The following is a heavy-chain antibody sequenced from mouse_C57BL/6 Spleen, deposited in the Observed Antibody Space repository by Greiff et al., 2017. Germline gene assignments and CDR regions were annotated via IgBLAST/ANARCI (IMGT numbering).Heavy chain of an antibody. CDR2: IHPSDSDT. V-gene: IGHV1-74*01. D-gene: IGHD2-4*01. CDR1: GYTFTSYW. CDR3: ARPSTMIMTEFAY. J-gene: IGHJ3*01. Sequence: VQLQQPGAELVKPGASVKVSCKASGYTFTSYWMHWVKQRPGQGLEWIGRIHPSDSDTNYNQKLKGKATLTVDKSSSTAYMQLSSLTSEDSAVYYCARPSTMIMTEFAYWGQGTLVTVSA.